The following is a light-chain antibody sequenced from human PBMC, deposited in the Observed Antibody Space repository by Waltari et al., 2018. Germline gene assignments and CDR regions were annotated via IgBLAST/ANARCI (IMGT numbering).Light chain of an antibody. CDR3: QHYVRLPVT. Sequence: IVFTQSPGTLSLSPGERPPLSCRASQSFTRYLAWYQHKPGQAPRLLIYDHSTRAAGIADSFTCSWFGTDFTLTISGLEPEGSAVYYCQHYVRLPVTFGQGTKVEIK. CDR2: DHS. J-gene: IGKJ1*01. V-gene: IGKV3-20*01. CDR1: QSFTRY.